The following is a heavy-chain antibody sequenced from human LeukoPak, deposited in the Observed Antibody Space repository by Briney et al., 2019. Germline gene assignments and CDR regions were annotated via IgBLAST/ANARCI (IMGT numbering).Heavy chain of an antibody. V-gene: IGHV1-2*02. CDR3: ARMILYNSGKGWFDP. CDR1: GYTFTGYY. CDR2: INPNSGGT. D-gene: IGHD3-10*01. Sequence: ASVKVSCKASGYTFTGYYMHWVRQAPGHGLEWMGWINPNSGGTNYAQKFQGRVTMTRDTPISTAYMELSRLRSDDTAVYYCARMILYNSGKGWFDPWGQGTMVTVSP. J-gene: IGHJ5*02.